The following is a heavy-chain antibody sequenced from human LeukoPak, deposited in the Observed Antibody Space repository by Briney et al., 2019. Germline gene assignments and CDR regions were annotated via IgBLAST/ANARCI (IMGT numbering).Heavy chain of an antibody. D-gene: IGHD3-22*01. Sequence: GGSLRLSCAASGFTFSSYNMNWVRQAPGKGLEWVSYISSSSTTIDYADSVKGRFTISRDNAKNSLYLQMNSLRAEDTAVYYCARDLYRIVVVPHYFDYWGQGTLVTVSS. V-gene: IGHV3-48*04. CDR3: ARDLYRIVVVPHYFDY. J-gene: IGHJ4*02. CDR2: ISSSSTTI. CDR1: GFTFSSYN.